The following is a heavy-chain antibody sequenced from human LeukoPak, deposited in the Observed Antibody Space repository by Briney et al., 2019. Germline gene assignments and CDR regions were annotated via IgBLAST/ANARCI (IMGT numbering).Heavy chain of an antibody. V-gene: IGHV3-23*01. D-gene: IGHD2-2*01. CDR1: GFTFSSYG. J-gene: IGHJ5*02. CDR2: ISGSGGST. Sequence: PGGSLRLSCAASGFTFSSYGMSWVRQAPGKGLEWVSAISGSGGSTYYADSVKGRFTISRDNSKNTLYLQMNSLRAEDTAVYYCGGSSTSWLNNWFDPWGQGTLVTVSS. CDR3: GGSSTSWLNNWFDP.